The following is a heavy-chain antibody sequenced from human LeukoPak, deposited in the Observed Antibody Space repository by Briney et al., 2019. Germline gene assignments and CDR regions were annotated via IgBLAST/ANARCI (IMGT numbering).Heavy chain of an antibody. V-gene: IGHV1-2*02. CDR1: GYTFTGYY. CDR3: ARLSLWCGYYLFDP. Sequence: ASAKVSCKASGYTFTGYYMHWVRQAPGQGLEWMGWINPNSGGTNYAQKFQGRVTMTRDTSISTAYMELSRLRSDDTAVYYCARLSLWCGYYLFDPWGQGTLVTVSS. D-gene: IGHD3-3*01. CDR2: INPNSGGT. J-gene: IGHJ5*02.